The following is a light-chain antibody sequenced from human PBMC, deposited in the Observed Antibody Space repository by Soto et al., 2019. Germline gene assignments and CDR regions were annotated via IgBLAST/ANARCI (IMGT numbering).Light chain of an antibody. CDR2: AAS. CDR3: QQYGSSPPYP. Sequence: EIVLTQSPGTLSLSPGERATLSCRASQSVSSSYLTWYQQKPGQAPRLLIYAASRRATGIPDRFSGSGSGTDFSLTISRLEPEDYAVYYCQQYGSSPPYPFGQGTKLEIK. J-gene: IGKJ2*01. V-gene: IGKV3-20*01. CDR1: QSVSSSY.